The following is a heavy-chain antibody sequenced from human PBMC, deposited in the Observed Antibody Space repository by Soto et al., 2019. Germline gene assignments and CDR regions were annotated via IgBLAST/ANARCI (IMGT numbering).Heavy chain of an antibody. D-gene: IGHD6-6*01. CDR2: IYYSGST. CDR1: GGSISSGGYY. CDR3: ARVPARRGDAAIEY. V-gene: IGHV4-31*03. Sequence: SETLSLTCTVSGGSISSGGYYWSWIRQHPGKGLEWIGYIYYSGSTYYNPSLKSRVTISVDTSKNQFSLKLSSVTAADTAVYYCARVPARRGDAAIEYWGQGTLVTVSS. J-gene: IGHJ4*02.